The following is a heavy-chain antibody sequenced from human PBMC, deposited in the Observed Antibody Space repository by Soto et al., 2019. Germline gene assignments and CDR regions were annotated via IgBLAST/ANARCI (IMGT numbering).Heavy chain of an antibody. D-gene: IGHD5-18*01. CDR2: ISGSGGRT. Sequence: EVQLLESGGGLVQPGGSLRLSCAASGFTFSNYAMSWLRQPPGKGLEWVSAISGSGGRTYYADSVKGRFTISRDNSKNTLYLQMNSLRAEDSAVYYCVKERSGHSYAHSCGQGTLVTVSS. CDR3: VKERSGHSYAHS. J-gene: IGHJ4*02. CDR1: GFTFSNYA. V-gene: IGHV3-23*01.